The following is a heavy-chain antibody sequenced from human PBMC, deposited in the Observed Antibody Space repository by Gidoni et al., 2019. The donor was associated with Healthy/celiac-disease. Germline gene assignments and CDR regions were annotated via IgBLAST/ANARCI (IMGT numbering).Heavy chain of an antibody. V-gene: IGHV1-8*01. CDR2: MNPNSGNT. CDR1: GYTFTSYD. D-gene: IGHD2-15*01. J-gene: IGHJ4*02. Sequence: QVQLAQSGADVKTPGASVKVSCQASGYTFTSYDINWVRQATGQGLEWMGWMNPNSGNTGYAQKFQGRVTMTRNTSISTAYMELSSLRSEDTAVYYCAREKVAATSFDYWGQGTLVTVSS. CDR3: AREKVAATSFDY.